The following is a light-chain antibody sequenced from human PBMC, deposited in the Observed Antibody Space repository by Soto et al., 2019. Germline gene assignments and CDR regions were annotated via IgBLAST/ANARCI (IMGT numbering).Light chain of an antibody. CDR2: EVS. V-gene: IGLV2-14*01. CDR3: SSYTTSSTSYV. J-gene: IGLJ1*01. CDR1: SSDDGGYNY. Sequence: QSALSQPASVSGSPGQSITISCTGTSSDDGGYNYVSWYQQHPGKAPKLMIYEVSNRPSGVSNRFSGSKSGNTASLTISGLQAEDEADYYCSSYTTSSTSYVFGTGTKVTVL.